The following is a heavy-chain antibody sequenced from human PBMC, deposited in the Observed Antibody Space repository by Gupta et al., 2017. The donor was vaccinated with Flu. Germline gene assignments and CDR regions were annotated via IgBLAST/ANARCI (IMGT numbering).Heavy chain of an antibody. CDR3: AASGGVTIFGVVCGTYYYMDV. CDR2: ISGSGGST. Sequence: RQAPGKGLEWVSTISGSGGSTYYADSVKGRFTSSRDNSKNTLYLQMNSLRAEDTAVYSCAASGGVTIFGVVCGTYYYMDVWVKGTTVTVSS. D-gene: IGHD3-3*01. J-gene: IGHJ6*03. V-gene: IGHV3-23*01.